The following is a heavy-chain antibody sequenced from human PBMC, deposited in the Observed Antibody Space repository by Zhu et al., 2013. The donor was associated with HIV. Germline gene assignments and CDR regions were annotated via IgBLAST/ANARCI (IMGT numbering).Heavy chain of an antibody. Sequence: EVQLVQSGAEVRKPGATVKISCKVSGYIFTDYYMHWVQQAPGKGLEWMGLVDPEDGETMYAEKFQGRVTITADTSKDTVYMELRSGDTAVYYCARGKLDYDFWSGYYFDYWGQGTLVTVSS. CDR1: GYIFTDYY. V-gene: IGHV1-69-2*01. CDR3: ARGKLDYDFWSGYYFDY. D-gene: IGHD3-3*01. CDR2: VDPEDGET. J-gene: IGHJ4*02.